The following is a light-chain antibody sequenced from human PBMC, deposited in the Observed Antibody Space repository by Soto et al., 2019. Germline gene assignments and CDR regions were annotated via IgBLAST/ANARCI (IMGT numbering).Light chain of an antibody. CDR2: DAS. J-gene: IGKJ4*01. CDR1: QSISSW. Sequence: DIQMTQSPSTLSASVGDRVTITCRASQSISSWLAWYQQKPGKAPKLLIYDASSLESGVPSRFSGSGSGAEFTLTISSLQPDDFATYYCQQYNSYSLTFGGGTKVEIK. V-gene: IGKV1-5*01. CDR3: QQYNSYSLT.